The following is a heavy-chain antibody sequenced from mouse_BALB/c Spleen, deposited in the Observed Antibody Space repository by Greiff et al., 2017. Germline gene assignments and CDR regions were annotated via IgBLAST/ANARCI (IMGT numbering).Heavy chain of an antibody. J-gene: IGHJ2*01. CDR1: GYTFSSYW. CDR2: ILPGSGST. Sequence: VQVVESGAELMKPGASVKISCKATGYTFSSYWIEWVKQRPGHGLEWIGEILPGSGSTNYNEKFKGKATFTADTSSNTAYMQLSSLTSEDSAVYYCARRGTTVVATGDYWGQGTTLTVSS. D-gene: IGHD1-1*01. CDR3: ARRGTTVVATGDY. V-gene: IGHV1-9*01.